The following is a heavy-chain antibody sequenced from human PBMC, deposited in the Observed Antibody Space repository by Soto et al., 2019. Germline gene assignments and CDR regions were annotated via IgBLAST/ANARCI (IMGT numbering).Heavy chain of an antibody. V-gene: IGHV4-30-4*01. CDR3: ARDLGLSGYWWFDP. Sequence: QVQLQESGPGLVKPSQTLSLTCTVSGGSISSGDYYWSWIRQPPGKGLEWIGYIYYSGSTYYSPSRKSRVTISVDTSKNQFSLKLSSVTAADTAVYYCARDLGLSGYWWFDPWGQGTLVIVSS. J-gene: IGHJ5*02. CDR2: IYYSGST. D-gene: IGHD3-22*01. CDR1: GGSISSGDYY.